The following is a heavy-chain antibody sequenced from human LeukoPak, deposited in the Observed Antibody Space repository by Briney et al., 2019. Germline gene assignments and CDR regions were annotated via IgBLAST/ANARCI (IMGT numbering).Heavy chain of an antibody. V-gene: IGHV1-24*01. CDR1: GYTLTELS. CDR3: ATEQIPTVVRDMAFDY. CDR2: FDPEDGET. D-gene: IGHD2-15*01. J-gene: IGHJ4*02. Sequence: ASVKVSCKVSGYTLTELSMHWVRQAPGKGLEWMGGFDPEDGETIYAQKFQGRVTMTEDTSTDTAYMELSSLRSEDTAVYYCATEQIPTVVRDMAFDYRGQGTLVTVSS.